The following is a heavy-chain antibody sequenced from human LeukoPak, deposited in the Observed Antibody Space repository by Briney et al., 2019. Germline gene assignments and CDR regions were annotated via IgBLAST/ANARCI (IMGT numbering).Heavy chain of an antibody. V-gene: IGHV4-4*07. J-gene: IGHJ4*02. CDR2: IYPSGST. Sequence: SETLSLTCTVSGGSTNTYCWSWIRQPAEKGLEWIGRIYPSGSTYYNPSLKSRVTISIDKSKNQFSLRLTSVTAADTAVYYCARDRSGYSEYYFDYWGQGSLVTVFS. CDR3: ARDRSGYSEYYFDY. D-gene: IGHD5-12*01. CDR1: GGSTNTYC.